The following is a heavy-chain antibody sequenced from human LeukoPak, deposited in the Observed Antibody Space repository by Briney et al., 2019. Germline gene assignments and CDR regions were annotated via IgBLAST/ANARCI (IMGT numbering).Heavy chain of an antibody. CDR1: GFTFSSYG. J-gene: IGHJ4*02. CDR3: AKDRFSGSYYPYYFDY. D-gene: IGHD1-26*01. Sequence: PGRSLRLSCAASGFTFSSYGMHWVRQAPGKGLEWVAVISYDGSNKYYADSVKGRFTISRDNSKNTLYLQMNSLRAEDTAVYYCAKDRFSGSYYPYYFDYWGQGTLVTVSS. V-gene: IGHV3-30*18. CDR2: ISYDGSNK.